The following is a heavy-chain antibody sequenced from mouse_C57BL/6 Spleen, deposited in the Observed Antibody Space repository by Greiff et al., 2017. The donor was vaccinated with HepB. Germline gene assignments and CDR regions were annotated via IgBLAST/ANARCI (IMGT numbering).Heavy chain of an antibody. CDR1: GYAFSSYW. Sequence: QVQLKESGAELVKPGASVKISCKASGYAFSSYWMNWVKQRPGKGLEWIGQIYPGDGDTNYNGKFKGKATLTADKSSSTAYMQLSSLTSEDSAVSFCAGDYGSYSAWFAYWGQGTLVTVSA. CDR2: IYPGDGDT. J-gene: IGHJ3*01. CDR3: AGDYGSYSAWFAY. V-gene: IGHV1-80*01. D-gene: IGHD2-1*01.